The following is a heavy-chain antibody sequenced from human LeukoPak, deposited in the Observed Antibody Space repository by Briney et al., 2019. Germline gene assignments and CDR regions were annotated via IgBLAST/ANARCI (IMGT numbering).Heavy chain of an antibody. J-gene: IGHJ4*02. Sequence: GGSLRLSCAASGFTFSSYSMNWVRQAPGKGLEWVSSISSSSSYIYYADSVKGRFTISRDNAKNSLYLQMNSLRAEDTAVYYCARGLMDSSGYYYWGQGTLVTVSS. CDR1: GFTFSSYS. V-gene: IGHV3-21*01. CDR2: ISSSSSYI. D-gene: IGHD3-22*01. CDR3: ARGLMDSSGYYY.